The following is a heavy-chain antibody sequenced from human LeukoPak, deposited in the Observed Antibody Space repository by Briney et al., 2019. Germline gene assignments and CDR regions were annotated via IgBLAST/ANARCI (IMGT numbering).Heavy chain of an antibody. V-gene: IGHV3-21*04. CDR1: AFTFSSYS. D-gene: IGHD2-15*01. Sequence: GGSLRLSCAASAFTFSSYSMNWVRQAPGKGLEWVSSISSSGSYIYYADSVKGRFTISRDNAKNSLHLQMNSLRAEDTAVYYCAKEFCSGGSCNLDYWGQGTLVTVSS. J-gene: IGHJ4*02. CDR2: ISSSGSYI. CDR3: AKEFCSGGSCNLDY.